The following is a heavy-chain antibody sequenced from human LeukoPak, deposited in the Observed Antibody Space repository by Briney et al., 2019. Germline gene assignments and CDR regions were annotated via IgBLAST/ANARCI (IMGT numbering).Heavy chain of an antibody. J-gene: IGHJ4*02. CDR2: ISSSSSYI. CDR1: GFTFSSYS. Sequence: GGSLRLSCAASGFTFSSYSMNWVRQAPGKGLEWVSSISSSSSYIYYADSVKGRLTISRDNAKNSLYLQMNSLRAEDTAVYYCARDPGDYYDSSGYYLPPLDYWGQGTLVTVSS. D-gene: IGHD3-22*01. V-gene: IGHV3-21*01. CDR3: ARDPGDYYDSSGYYLPPLDY.